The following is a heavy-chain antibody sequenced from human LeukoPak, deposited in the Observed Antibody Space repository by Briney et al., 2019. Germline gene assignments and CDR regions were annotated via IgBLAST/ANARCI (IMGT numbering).Heavy chain of an antibody. Sequence: GGSLRLSCAASGFTFSNYWMTWVRRAPGKGLEWVANIKQDGTEKYYVDSVKGRFTISRDNAENSLYLQMNSLRAEDTAVYYCTRDTGCPGGTCYSFYDYWGQGTLVTVSS. CDR3: TRDTGCPGGTCYSFYDY. CDR1: GFTFSNYW. V-gene: IGHV3-7*01. D-gene: IGHD2-15*01. CDR2: IKQDGTEK. J-gene: IGHJ4*02.